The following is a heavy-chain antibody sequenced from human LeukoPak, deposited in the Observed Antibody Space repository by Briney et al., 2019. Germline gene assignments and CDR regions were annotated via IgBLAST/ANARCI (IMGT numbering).Heavy chain of an antibody. J-gene: IGHJ4*02. CDR2: IYYSGST. D-gene: IGHD2-15*01. CDR1: GGSISSYY. V-gene: IGHV4-59*01. CDR3: ARGYCSGGSCYPDY. Sequence: SETLSLTCTVSGGSISSYYWSWIRQPPGKGLEWIGYIYYSGSTNYNPSLKSRVTISVDTSRNQFSLKLSSVTAADTAVYYCARGYCSGGSCYPDYWGQGTLVTVSS.